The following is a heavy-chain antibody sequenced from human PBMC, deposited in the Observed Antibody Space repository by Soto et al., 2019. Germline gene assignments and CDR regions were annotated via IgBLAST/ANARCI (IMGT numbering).Heavy chain of an antibody. D-gene: IGHD3-16*01. CDR2: LIPMFGTS. CDR1: GGTFTNYA. Sequence: QLQLVQSGAEVKKPGSSVKVSCKASGGTFTNYAISWVLQAPGQGLEWMGALIPMFGTSSYAQKAQGTVTITADDSTSTAYMELRSLTFEDTAVYYCAGGVRTGNYGMDVWGQGTTVTVSS. V-gene: IGHV1-69*01. J-gene: IGHJ6*02. CDR3: AGGVRTGNYGMDV.